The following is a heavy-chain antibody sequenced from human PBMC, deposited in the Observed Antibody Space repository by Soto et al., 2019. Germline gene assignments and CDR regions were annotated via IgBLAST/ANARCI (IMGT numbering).Heavy chain of an antibody. CDR1: GLTVSDTY. D-gene: IGHD6-19*01. CDR2: VYSDGRT. V-gene: IGHV3-53*01. J-gene: IGHJ4*02. CDR3: ASGGIYSSGWFDY. Sequence: GGSLRLSCTASGLTVSDTYVSWVRQAPGKGLEWVSGVYSDGRTFYADSAESRFTISRDNSKNTVYLQMNSLGAEDTAVYYCASGGIYSSGWFDYWGQGSLVTVSS.